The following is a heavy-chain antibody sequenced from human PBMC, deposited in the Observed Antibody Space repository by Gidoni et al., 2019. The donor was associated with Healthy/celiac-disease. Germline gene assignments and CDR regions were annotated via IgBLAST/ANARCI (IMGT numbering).Heavy chain of an antibody. D-gene: IGHD6-13*01. J-gene: IGHJ4*02. CDR1: GFTFSSYG. CDR2: IWYDGSNK. Sequence: QVQLVESGGGVVQPGRSLRLSCAASGFTFSSYGMHWVRQAPGKGLEWVAVIWYDGSNKYYADSVKGRFTISRDNSKNTLYLQMNSLRAEDTAVYYCARAAAAAHFDYWGQGTLVTVSS. CDR3: ARAAAAAHFDY. V-gene: IGHV3-33*01.